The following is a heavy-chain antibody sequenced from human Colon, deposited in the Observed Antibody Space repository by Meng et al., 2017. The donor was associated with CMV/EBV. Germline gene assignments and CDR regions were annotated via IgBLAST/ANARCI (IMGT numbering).Heavy chain of an antibody. J-gene: IGHJ6*02. Sequence: GGSLRLSCAASGFTFSSYAMSWVRQAPGKGLEWVSVIFSGGSITYSADSVKGRFTISRDNSKNTLYLQMNSLRAEDTAEYYCAKDWSTVTGSYYYGMDVWGQGTTVTVSS. CDR1: GFTFSSYA. CDR3: AKDWSTVTGSYYYGMDV. CDR2: IFSGGSIT. D-gene: IGHD4-11*01. V-gene: IGHV3-23*03.